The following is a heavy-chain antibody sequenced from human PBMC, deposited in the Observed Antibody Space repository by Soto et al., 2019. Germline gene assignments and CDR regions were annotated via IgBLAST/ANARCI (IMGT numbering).Heavy chain of an antibody. CDR2: INAYNGNK. J-gene: IGHJ4*02. Sequence: QVQLVQSGAEVKKPGASVKVSCKASGYTFTSYGISWVRQAPGQGLEWMGWINAYNGNKKYAQKLQGRVTMTTDTSTSTDYMELRSLKSDDTAVYYCARDQAMAQFDYWGQGTLVTVSS. V-gene: IGHV1-18*01. CDR3: ARDQAMAQFDY. D-gene: IGHD5-18*01. CDR1: GYTFTSYG.